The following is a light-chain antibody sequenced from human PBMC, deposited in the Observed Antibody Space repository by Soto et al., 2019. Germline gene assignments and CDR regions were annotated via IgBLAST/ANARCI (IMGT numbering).Light chain of an antibody. CDR2: SRN. Sequence: QSVLTQPPSASGTPGQRVTISCSGSSSNIGSNAVNWYRQLPGTAPKLLFYSRNQRPSGVPDRFSGSRSGTSASLAISGLQSEDEGTYYCAAWDDSLNGVVFGGGTKVTVL. CDR1: SSNIGSNA. CDR3: AAWDDSLNGVV. V-gene: IGLV1-44*01. J-gene: IGLJ2*01.